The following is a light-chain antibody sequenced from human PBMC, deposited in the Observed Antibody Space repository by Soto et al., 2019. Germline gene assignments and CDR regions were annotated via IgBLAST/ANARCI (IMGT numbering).Light chain of an antibody. Sequence: EIVLTQSPGTLSLSPGERATLSCRASQSVSSSYLAWYQQKPGQAPRLLIYGASSRATGIQDRFSGSGSGTDFTLTISRLEPEGFAVYYCQQYGSSPWTFGQGTKVDIK. CDR1: QSVSSSY. CDR2: GAS. J-gene: IGKJ1*01. CDR3: QQYGSSPWT. V-gene: IGKV3-20*01.